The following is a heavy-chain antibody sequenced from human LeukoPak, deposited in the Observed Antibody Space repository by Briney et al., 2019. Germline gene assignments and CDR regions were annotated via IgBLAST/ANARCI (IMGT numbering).Heavy chain of an antibody. D-gene: IGHD1-26*01. V-gene: IGHV3-21*01. J-gene: IGHJ4*02. Sequence: PGGSLRLSCAASGFTFSSYSMNWVRQAPEKGLEWVSSISSSSSYIYYADSVKGRFTISRDNAKNSLYLQMNSLRAEDTAVYYCARGGRGSYHFDYWGQGTLVTVSS. CDR1: GFTFSSYS. CDR2: ISSSSSYI. CDR3: ARGGRGSYHFDY.